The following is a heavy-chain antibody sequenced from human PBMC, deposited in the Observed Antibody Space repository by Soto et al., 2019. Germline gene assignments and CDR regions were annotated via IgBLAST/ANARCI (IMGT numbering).Heavy chain of an antibody. CDR1: GGSISSDY. CDR3: ARSEATVLDY. Sequence: PSETLSLTCTVSGGSISSDYWSWIRQPPGEGLEWIGYIYYGGSTHSNPSLKSRVIISLDTSKNQFSLKLSSVTAADTAGYYCARSEATVLDYWGQGTLVTVSS. D-gene: IGHD4-17*01. J-gene: IGHJ4*02. CDR2: IYYGGST. V-gene: IGHV4-59*08.